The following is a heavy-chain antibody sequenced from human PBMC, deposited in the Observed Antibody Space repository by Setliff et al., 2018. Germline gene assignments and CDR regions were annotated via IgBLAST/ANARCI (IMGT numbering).Heavy chain of an antibody. J-gene: IGHJ1*01. Sequence: PGGSLRLSCAASRFTFSNYAMSWVRQAPGKGLEWVSAISASGRTTYSADSVKGRFTISRDNSKNTLSLQMNSLRAEDTAVYYCARVRNYGSSWQADTSAEYFQHWGQGTLVTVSS. V-gene: IGHV3-23*01. CDR1: RFTFSNYA. D-gene: IGHD6-13*01. CDR3: ARVRNYGSSWQADTSAEYFQH. CDR2: ISASGRTT.